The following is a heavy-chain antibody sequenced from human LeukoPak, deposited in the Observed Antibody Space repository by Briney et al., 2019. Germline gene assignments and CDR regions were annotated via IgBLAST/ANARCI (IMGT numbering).Heavy chain of an antibody. V-gene: IGHV3-23*01. D-gene: IGHD3-16*02. CDR1: GFTFSSYA. J-gene: IGHJ4*02. CDR2: ISGSGGST. Sequence: PGGSLRLSCAASGFTFSSYAMSWVRQAPGKGLEWVSAISGSGGSTYYADSVKGRFTISRDNSKNTLYLQMNSLRAEDTAVYYCAKVGFGITFGGVIAVDYWGQGTLVTVSS. CDR3: AKVGFGITFGGVIAVDY.